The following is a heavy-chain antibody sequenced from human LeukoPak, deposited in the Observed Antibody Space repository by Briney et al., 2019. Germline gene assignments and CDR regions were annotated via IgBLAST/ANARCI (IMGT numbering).Heavy chain of an antibody. Sequence: PGGSLRLSCAASGFTFSSYAMSWVRQTPGKGLEWVSHISVSGGNTYYADSVKGRITISRDNSKNTLYLQMNSLRPEDTAVYYCAKDRGSGDYDYWGQRTLVTVSS. D-gene: IGHD4-17*01. CDR1: GFTFSSYA. V-gene: IGHV3-23*01. CDR2: ISVSGGNT. CDR3: AKDRGSGDYDY. J-gene: IGHJ4*02.